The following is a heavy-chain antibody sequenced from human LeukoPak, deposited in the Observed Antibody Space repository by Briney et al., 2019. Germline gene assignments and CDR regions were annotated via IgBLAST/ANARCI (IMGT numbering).Heavy chain of an antibody. J-gene: IGHJ3*02. CDR2: IYYSGST. CDR1: GGSISSSSYY. Sequence: PSETLSLTCTVSGGSISSSSYYWGWIRQPPGKGLEWIGSIYYSGSTYYNPSLKSRVTISVDTSKNQFSLKLSSVTAADTAVYYCARDSILYAFDIWGQGTMVTVSS. D-gene: IGHD3-9*01. CDR3: ARDSILYAFDI. V-gene: IGHV4-39*07.